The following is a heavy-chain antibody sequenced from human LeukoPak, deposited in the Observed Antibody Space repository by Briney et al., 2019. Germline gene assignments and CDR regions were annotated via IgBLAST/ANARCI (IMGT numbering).Heavy chain of an antibody. D-gene: IGHD6-13*01. J-gene: IGHJ4*02. Sequence: SVKVSCKASGGTFSSYAISWVRQAPGQGLEWMGGIIPIFGTANYAQKFQGRVTITADKSTSTAYMELSSLRSEDTAVYYCARDQLDLAAAGTPAYYFDYWGQGTLVTVSS. V-gene: IGHV1-69*06. CDR3: ARDQLDLAAAGTPAYYFDY. CDR2: IIPIFGTA. CDR1: GGTFSSYA.